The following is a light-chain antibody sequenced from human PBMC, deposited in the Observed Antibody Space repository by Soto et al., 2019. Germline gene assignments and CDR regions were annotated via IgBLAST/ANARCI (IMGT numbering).Light chain of an antibody. V-gene: IGKV3-15*01. CDR3: QQCRNWPLT. CDR2: DAS. CDR1: QNVYNN. J-gene: IGKJ4*01. Sequence: IVITQSPATLSVSPGGGATLSCKASQNVYNNLAWYQQRPGQPPRLLIYDASTRATGISARFSGSGYGTEFTLTISSLQSEDFAVYFCQQCRNWPLTFGGGTKV.